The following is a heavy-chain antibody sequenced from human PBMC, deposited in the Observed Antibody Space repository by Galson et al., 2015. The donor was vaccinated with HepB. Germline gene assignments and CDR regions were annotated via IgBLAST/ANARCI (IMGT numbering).Heavy chain of an antibody. CDR3: ARGYSYGRRGYFDY. CDR1: GFTFSSYA. V-gene: IGHV3-30-3*01. CDR2: ISYDGSNK. Sequence: SLRLSCAASGFTFSSYAMHWVRQAPGKGLEWVAVISYDGSNKYYADSVKGRFTISRDNSKNTLYLQMNSLRAEDTAVYYCARGYSYGRRGYFDYWGQGTLVTVSS. J-gene: IGHJ4*02. D-gene: IGHD5-18*01.